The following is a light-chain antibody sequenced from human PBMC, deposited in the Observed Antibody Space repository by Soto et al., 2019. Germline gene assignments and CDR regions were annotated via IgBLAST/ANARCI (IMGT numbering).Light chain of an antibody. J-gene: IGLJ3*02. V-gene: IGLV2-14*01. CDR2: EVS. CDR3: NSFTTRNTLV. Sequence: QSALTQPASVSGSPGQSITSSCTGTSNDIGGYNFFSWYQQHPGKVPKVIIYEVSNRPSGVSNRFSGSKSGNTASLTISGLQAADEADYYCNSFTTRNTLVFGGGTKVTV. CDR1: SNDIGGYNF.